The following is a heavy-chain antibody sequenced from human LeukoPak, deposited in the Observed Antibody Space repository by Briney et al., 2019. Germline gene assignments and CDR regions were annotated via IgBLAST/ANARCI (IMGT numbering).Heavy chain of an antibody. J-gene: IGHJ4*02. Sequence: ASVKVSCKASGYTFTRNAMHWVRQAPGQRLEWMGWINAGNGNTKYSQKFQGRVTITRDTSASTAYMELSSLRSEDTAVYYCASRPNVAAAGSNFDYWGQGTLVTVSS. V-gene: IGHV1-3*01. D-gene: IGHD6-13*01. CDR3: ASRPNVAAAGSNFDY. CDR2: INAGNGNT. CDR1: GYTFTRNA.